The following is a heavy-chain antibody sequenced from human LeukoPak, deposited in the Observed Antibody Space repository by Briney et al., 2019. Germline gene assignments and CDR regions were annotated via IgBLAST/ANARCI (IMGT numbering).Heavy chain of an antibody. CDR3: ARAWSRYYDSRAGY. V-gene: IGHV1-18*04. D-gene: IGHD3-22*01. Sequence: ASVKVSCKASGYTFTSHGISWVRQGPGQGLEWMGWISGYNGDTNYAQKFQGRVTMTRDTSISTAYMELSRLRSDDTAVYYCARAWSRYYDSRAGYWGQGTLVTVSS. CDR2: ISGYNGDT. J-gene: IGHJ4*02. CDR1: GYTFTSHG.